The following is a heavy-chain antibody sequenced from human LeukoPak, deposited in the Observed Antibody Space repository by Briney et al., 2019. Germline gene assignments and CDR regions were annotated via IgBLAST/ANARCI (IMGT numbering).Heavy chain of an antibody. V-gene: IGHV4-30-4*08. CDR2: IYYSGST. J-gene: IGHJ3*02. CDR3: ARAEGAFDI. CDR1: GCSISSGDYY. Sequence: SETLSLTCTVSGCSISSGDYYWRWIRQPPGKGLEWIAYIYYSGSTYYNPSLKSRVTISVDTSKNQYSLKLSSVTAADTAVYYCARAEGAFDIWGQGTMVTVSS.